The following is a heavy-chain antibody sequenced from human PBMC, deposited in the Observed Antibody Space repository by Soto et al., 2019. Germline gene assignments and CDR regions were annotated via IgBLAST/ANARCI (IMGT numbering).Heavy chain of an antibody. J-gene: IGHJ4*02. CDR3: AKDLSSGSYYSLDY. CDR1: GFTFSSYA. D-gene: IGHD3-10*01. CDR2: ISGSGGST. Sequence: EVQLLESGGGLVQPGGSLRLSCAASGFTFSSYAMSWVRQAPGKGLEWVSAISGSGGSTFYADSVKGRFTISRDNSKNTLYLQMNSLRAEDTAVYYCAKDLSSGSYYSLDYWGQGTLVTVSS. V-gene: IGHV3-23*01.